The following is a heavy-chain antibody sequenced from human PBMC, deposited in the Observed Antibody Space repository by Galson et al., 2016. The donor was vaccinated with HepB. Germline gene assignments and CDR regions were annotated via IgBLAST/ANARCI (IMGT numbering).Heavy chain of an antibody. CDR1: GFSLRTSGMC. V-gene: IGHV2-70*01. J-gene: IGHJ4*02. CDR3: ARIDEGYCSSTSCYIFDY. CDR2: IDWDDDK. Sequence: PALVKPTQTLTLTCTFSGFSLRTSGMCVSWIRQPPGKALEWLALIDWDDDKYYSTSLKTRLTISKDTSKNQVVLTMTNMDPVDTATYYCARIDEGYCSSTSCYIFDYRGQGTLVTVSS. D-gene: IGHD2-2*02.